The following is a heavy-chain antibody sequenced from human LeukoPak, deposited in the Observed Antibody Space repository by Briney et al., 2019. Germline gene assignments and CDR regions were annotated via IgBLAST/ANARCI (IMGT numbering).Heavy chain of an antibody. CDR2: INHSGST. Sequence: SETLSLTCAVYGGSFSGYYWGWIRQPPGKGLEWIGEINHSGSTNYNPSLKSRVTISVDTSKNQFSLKLSSVTAADTAVYYCARGPYDYVWGSWFDYWGQGTLVTVSS. CDR3: ARGPYDYVWGSWFDY. D-gene: IGHD3-16*01. J-gene: IGHJ4*02. V-gene: IGHV4-34*01. CDR1: GGSFSGYY.